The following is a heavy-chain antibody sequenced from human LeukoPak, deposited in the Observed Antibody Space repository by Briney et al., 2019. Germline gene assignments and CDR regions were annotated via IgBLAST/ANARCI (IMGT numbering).Heavy chain of an antibody. CDR3: ARAHQRKYYYGSGSTVSV. J-gene: IGHJ6*02. Sequence: ASVKVSCKASGYTFTGYYMHWVRQAPGQGLEWMGWINPNSGGTNYAQKFQGRVTMTRDTSISTAYMELSRLRSDDTAVYYCARAHQRKYYYGSGSTVSVWGQGTTVTVSS. D-gene: IGHD3-10*01. CDR1: GYTFTGYY. CDR2: INPNSGGT. V-gene: IGHV1-2*02.